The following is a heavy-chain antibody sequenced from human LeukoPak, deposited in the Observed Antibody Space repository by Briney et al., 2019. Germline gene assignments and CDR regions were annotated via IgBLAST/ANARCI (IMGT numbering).Heavy chain of an antibody. Sequence: GGSLSLSCVASGFTFSSFGMSWVRQAPGKGLEWVSDLSATGGGTHYADSVKGRFTISRDNSKNTLYLQMNSLRAEDTAVYYCAKGTTVTTYNFDYWGQGTLVTVSS. D-gene: IGHD4-17*01. CDR3: AKGTTVTTYNFDY. J-gene: IGHJ4*02. CDR1: GFTFSSFG. CDR2: LSATGGGT. V-gene: IGHV3-23*01.